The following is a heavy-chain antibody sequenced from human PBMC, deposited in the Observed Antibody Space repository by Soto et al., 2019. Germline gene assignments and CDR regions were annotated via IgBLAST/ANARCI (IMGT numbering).Heavy chain of an antibody. V-gene: IGHV6-1*01. CDR1: VDSVSSNSAA. D-gene: IGHD6-19*01. CDR2: TYYRSKWYN. J-gene: IGHJ6*02. CDR3: ARDHRYSSGWYYYYGMDV. Sequence: SQTLSLTCAISVDSVSSNSAAWNWIRQSPSRGLEWLGRTYYRSKWYNDYAVSVESRITINPDTSNNQFSLQLNSVTPEDTAVYYCARDHRYSSGWYYYYGMDVWGQGTTVTVSS.